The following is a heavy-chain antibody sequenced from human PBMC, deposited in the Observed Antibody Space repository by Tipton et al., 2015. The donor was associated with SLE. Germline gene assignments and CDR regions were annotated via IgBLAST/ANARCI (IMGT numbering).Heavy chain of an antibody. CDR1: GGSISSSNQY. V-gene: IGHV4-39*01. J-gene: IGHJ1*01. Sequence: TLSLTCTVSGGSISSSNQYWGWIRQPPGKGLEWIGTIYKSGSTYYKTSLKSRVALSVDTSKNQFSLKVTSVTAADTAVYYCATNGHGETYEFFTEYLRHWGQGTLVTVSS. CDR3: ATNGHGETYEFFTEYLRH. CDR2: IYKSGST. D-gene: IGHD5-12*01.